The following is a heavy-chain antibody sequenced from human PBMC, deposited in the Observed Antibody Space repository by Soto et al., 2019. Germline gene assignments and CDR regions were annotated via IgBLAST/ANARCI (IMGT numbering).Heavy chain of an antibody. Sequence: SGTLSLTCAVYGGSFSGYSWSWIRQPPGKGLEWIGEINHSGSTNYNPSLKSRVTISVDTSKNQFSLNLSSVTAADTALYCCARGPGLRAVAERFYYYGMDVWAKGPRSP. CDR1: GGSFSGYS. CDR3: ARGPGLRAVAERFYYYGMDV. V-gene: IGHV4-34*01. D-gene: IGHD6-19*01. J-gene: IGHJ6*02. CDR2: INHSGST.